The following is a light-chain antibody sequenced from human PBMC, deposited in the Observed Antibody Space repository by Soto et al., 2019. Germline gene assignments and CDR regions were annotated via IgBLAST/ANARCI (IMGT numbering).Light chain of an antibody. V-gene: IGLV3-21*04. Sequence: SYELTQPPSVSVAACETARIPCGANNIGSKSVHWYQQKPGQAPVLIIYYDSDRPSGIPERFSASNSGNTATLTISRVEAGDEADYLCQVWDSREVFGGGTKLTVL. CDR2: YDS. CDR1: NIGSKS. J-gene: IGLJ2*01. CDR3: QVWDSREV.